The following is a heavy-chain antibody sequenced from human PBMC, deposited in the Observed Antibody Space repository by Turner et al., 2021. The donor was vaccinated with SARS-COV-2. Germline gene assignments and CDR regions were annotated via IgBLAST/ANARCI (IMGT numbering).Heavy chain of an antibody. J-gene: IGHJ6*02. CDR3: AREITASTYAMDV. Sequence: EVQLVASGGGLVQPGGALSLSCAASGFTFSSSSMNWVRQAPGKGLEWVSFISKSTSSIYYADSVRGRFTISRDNAENSLYLQMNSLRAEDTAVYYCAREITASTYAMDVWGQGTTVTVSS. D-gene: IGHD3-10*01. CDR2: ISKSTSSI. CDR1: GFTFSSSS. V-gene: IGHV3-48*01.